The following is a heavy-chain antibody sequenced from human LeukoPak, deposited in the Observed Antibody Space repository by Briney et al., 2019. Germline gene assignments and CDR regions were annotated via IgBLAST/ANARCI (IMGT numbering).Heavy chain of an antibody. J-gene: IGHJ4*02. CDR2: ISSSSTI. D-gene: IGHD3-10*01. Sequence: GGSLRLSCAASGFTFSSYSMNWVRQAPGKGLEWVSYISSSSTIYYADSVKGRFTISRDNAKNTLYLQMNRLRAEDTAMYYCVKDRVDGSGSQFDYWGQGTLVTVSS. CDR3: VKDRVDGSGSQFDY. CDR1: GFTFSSYS. V-gene: IGHV3-48*01.